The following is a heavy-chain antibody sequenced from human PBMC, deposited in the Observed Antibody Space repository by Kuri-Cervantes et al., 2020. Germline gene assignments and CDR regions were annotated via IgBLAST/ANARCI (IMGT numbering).Heavy chain of an antibody. CDR2: IKSKTDGGTT. Sequence: GESLKISCAASGFTFNNAWMSWVRQVPGKGLEWVGRIKSKTDGGTTDYAAPVKGRFTISRVDSKNTLYLQMNSLKTEDTAVYYCTAQLGYYFDYWGQGTLVTVSS. CDR3: TAQLGYYFDY. CDR1: GFTFNNAW. J-gene: IGHJ4*02. V-gene: IGHV3-15*01. D-gene: IGHD3-16*01.